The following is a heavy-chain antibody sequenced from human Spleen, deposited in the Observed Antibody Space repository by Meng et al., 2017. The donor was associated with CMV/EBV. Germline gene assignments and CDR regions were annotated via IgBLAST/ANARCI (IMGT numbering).Heavy chain of an antibody. J-gene: IGHJ4*02. D-gene: IGHD2-2*01. V-gene: IGHV5-51*01. CDR3: ARPSSKGDGVGLDY. CDR1: GFTFSSYW. CDR2: IYPSDSAT. Sequence: GESLKISCAASGFTFSSYWMHWVRQAPGKGLVWMGIIYPSDSATRYNPSFQGQVTISADKSIRTAYLQWASLKASDTAMYYCARPSSKGDGVGLDYWGQGTVVTVSS.